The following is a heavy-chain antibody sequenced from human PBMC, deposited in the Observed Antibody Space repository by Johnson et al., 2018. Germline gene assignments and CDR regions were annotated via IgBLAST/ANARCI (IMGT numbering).Heavy chain of an antibody. V-gene: IGHV3-48*02. Sequence: VQLVQSGGGLVQPGGSLRLSCAASGFTFSIYSMNWVRQAPGKGLEWVAYITSSSSSIYYADSVKGRFTISRDNAKTSLYLQMNSLRDEDTALYYCARERGYYVRRVFWGAEVRVAFESWGQGTMVTVSS. CDR2: ITSSSSSI. CDR3: ARERGYYVRRVFWGAEVRVAFES. CDR1: GFTFSIYS. J-gene: IGHJ3*02. D-gene: IGHD3-10*02.